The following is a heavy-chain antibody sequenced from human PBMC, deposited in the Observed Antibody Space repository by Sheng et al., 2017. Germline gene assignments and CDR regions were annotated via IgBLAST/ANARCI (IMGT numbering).Heavy chain of an antibody. Sequence: EVFLVESGGGLVKPGGSLRLSCAASGFTFSDYSMNWVRQAPGKGLEWVSSISSSSSYIYYADSVKGRFTISRDNAKNSLYLQMNSLRAEDTAVYYCARDGQVPIPGGLTYWGQGTLVTVSS. V-gene: IGHV3-21*01. J-gene: IGHJ4*02. CDR3: ARDGQVPIPGGLTY. CDR2: ISSSSSYI. D-gene: IGHD2-2*02. CDR1: GFTFSDYS.